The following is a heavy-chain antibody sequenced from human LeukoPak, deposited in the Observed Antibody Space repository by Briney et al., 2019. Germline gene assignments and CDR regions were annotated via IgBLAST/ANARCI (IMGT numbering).Heavy chain of an antibody. CDR2: ISSSGSTI. CDR1: GFTFSSYE. CDR3: AKAKYGSGWGYFDY. J-gene: IGHJ4*02. D-gene: IGHD6-19*01. Sequence: GGSLRLSCAASGFTFSSYEMNWVRQAPGKGLEWVSYISSSGSTIYYADSVKGRFTISRDNSKNTLYLQMNSLRAEDTAVYFCAKAKYGSGWGYFDYWGQGTLITVSS. V-gene: IGHV3-48*03.